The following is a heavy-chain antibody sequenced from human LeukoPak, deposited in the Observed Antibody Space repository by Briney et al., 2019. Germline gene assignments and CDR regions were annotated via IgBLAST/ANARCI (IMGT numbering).Heavy chain of an antibody. J-gene: IGHJ5*02. Sequence: GGSLRLSCAASGFTFSSYGMHWVRQAPGKGLEWVAVIWYDGSNKYYADSVKGRFTISRDNSKNTLYLQMNSLRAEDTAVYYCARDRRPKTTVTVNWFDPWGQGTLVTVSS. CDR2: IWYDGSNK. CDR3: ARDRRPKTTVTVNWFDP. V-gene: IGHV3-33*01. D-gene: IGHD4-17*01. CDR1: GFTFSSYG.